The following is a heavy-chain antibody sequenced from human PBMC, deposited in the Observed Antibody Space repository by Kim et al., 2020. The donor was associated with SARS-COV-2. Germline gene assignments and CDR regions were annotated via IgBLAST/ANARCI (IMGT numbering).Heavy chain of an antibody. Sequence: GESLKISCAASGFTFISAWMTWVRQAPGKGLEWVGRIKSESDGGTTDYAAPVKGRFTISRDDSKNTLYLQMNSLKTEDTAVYYCSTYPEGVDIDYWGQGTLVTVSS. J-gene: IGHJ4*02. V-gene: IGHV3-15*01. CDR2: IKSESDGGTT. D-gene: IGHD2-2*01. CDR3: STYPEGVDIDY. CDR1: GFTFISAW.